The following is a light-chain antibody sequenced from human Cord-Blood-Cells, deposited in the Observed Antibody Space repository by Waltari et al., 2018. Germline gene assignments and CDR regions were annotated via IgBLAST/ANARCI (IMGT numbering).Light chain of an antibody. CDR1: QRVSSH. CDR3: QQDNNWWT. CDR2: HAS. V-gene: IGKV3-15*01. Sequence: EIVMTQSPAPLSVSPGERATLSCRASQRVSSHVAWYQKKPGHAPRLLLYHASTRATGIPARFSGSGSGTEFTLTIIILQYEYFAFYYGQQDNNWWTFGQGTKVEIK. J-gene: IGKJ1*01.